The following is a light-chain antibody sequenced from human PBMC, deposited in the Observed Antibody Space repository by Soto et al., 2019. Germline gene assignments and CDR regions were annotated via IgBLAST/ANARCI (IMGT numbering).Light chain of an antibody. J-gene: IGLJ3*02. Sequence: QSVLTQPPSVSGAPGQRVTISCTGSSSNIGAGYDVHWYQQLPGTAPKLLIYGNSNRPSGVPDRFSGSKSGTSASLAITGLRAEDEADYYCQPYDSSLSGWVFGGGTQLTVL. V-gene: IGLV1-40*01. CDR3: QPYDSSLSGWV. CDR1: SSNIGAGYD. CDR2: GNS.